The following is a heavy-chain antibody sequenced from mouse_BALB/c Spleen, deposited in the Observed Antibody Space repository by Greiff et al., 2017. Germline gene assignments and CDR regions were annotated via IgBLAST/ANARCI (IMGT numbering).Heavy chain of an antibody. D-gene: IGHD1-1*01. Sequence: EVNVVESGGGLVKPGGSLKLSCAASGFTFSDYYMYWVRQTPEKRLEWVATISDGGSYTYYPDSVKGRFTISRDNAKNNLYLQMSSLKSEDTAMYYCARDLTTVVSYYAMDYWGQGTSVTVSS. CDR3: ARDLTTVVSYYAMDY. V-gene: IGHV5-4*02. J-gene: IGHJ4*01. CDR1: GFTFSDYY. CDR2: ISDGGSYT.